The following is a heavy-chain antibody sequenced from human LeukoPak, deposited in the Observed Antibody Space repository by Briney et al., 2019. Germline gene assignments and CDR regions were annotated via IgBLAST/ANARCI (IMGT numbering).Heavy chain of an antibody. V-gene: IGHV1-8*01. CDR2: MNPNSGNT. J-gene: IGHJ4*02. CDR3: ARRRMAAAGMVFDY. Sequence: ASVKVSCKASGYTFTSYDINWVRQATGQGLEWMGWMNPNSGNTGYAQKFQGRVTMTRNTSISTAYMELSSLRSEDTAVYYCARRRMAAAGMVFDYWGQGTLVTVSS. D-gene: IGHD6-13*01. CDR1: GYTFTSYD.